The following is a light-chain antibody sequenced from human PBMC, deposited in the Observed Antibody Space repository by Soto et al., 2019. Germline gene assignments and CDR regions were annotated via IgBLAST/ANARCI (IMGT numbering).Light chain of an antibody. CDR2: AAS. J-gene: IGKJ1*01. CDR1: QTIIGY. CDR3: QQSYTTART. Sequence: DIQMTQSPSSLSASIGDSVTITCRASQTIIGYLNWYQQKPGKAPRLLINAASNLQSGVPSRFRGSGSETDFTLTITSLQPADFAPYYCQQSYTTARTFGQGTKVEIQ. V-gene: IGKV1-39*01.